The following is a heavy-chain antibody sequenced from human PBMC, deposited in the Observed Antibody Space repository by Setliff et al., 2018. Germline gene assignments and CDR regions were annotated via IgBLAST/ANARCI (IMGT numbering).Heavy chain of an antibody. CDR2: INHSGST. D-gene: IGHD2-15*01. J-gene: IGHJ4*02. CDR3: AREARSGDVVVVAATRLIDY. Sequence: PSETLSLTCAVYGGSFSGYYWSWIRQPPGKGLEWIGEINHSGSTNYNPSLKSRVTISVDTSKNQFSLKLSSVTPADTAVYYCAREARSGDVVVVAATRLIDYWGQGTLVTVSS. V-gene: IGHV4-34*01. CDR1: GGSFSGYY.